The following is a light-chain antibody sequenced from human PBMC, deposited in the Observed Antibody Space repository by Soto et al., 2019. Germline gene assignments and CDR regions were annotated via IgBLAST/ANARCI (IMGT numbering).Light chain of an antibody. CDR3: GTWASSLSAGV. V-gene: IGLV1-51*01. CDR2: DNN. J-gene: IGLJ2*01. CDR1: SSNIGNTY. Sequence: QSVLTQPPSVSAAPGQKVTISCSGSSSNIGNTYVSSYQQLPGTAPKLLIYDNNNRPSGIPDRFSGSKSGTSATLGITGLQTGDEADYYCGTWASSLSAGVFGGGTKLTVL.